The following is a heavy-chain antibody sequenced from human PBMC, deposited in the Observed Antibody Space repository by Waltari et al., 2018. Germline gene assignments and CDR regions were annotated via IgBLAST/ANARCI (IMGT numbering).Heavy chain of an antibody. CDR3: ATGPTWIQLKWTYAAFDI. Sequence: QVQLQESGPGLVKPSETLSLTCTVSGYSISSGYYWGWIRQPPGKGLEWIGSIYHSGSTYYNPSLKSRVTISVDTSKNQFSLKLSSVTAADTAVYYCATGPTWIQLKWTYAAFDIWGQGTMVTVSS. J-gene: IGHJ3*02. V-gene: IGHV4-38-2*02. CDR2: IYHSGST. CDR1: GYSISSGYY. D-gene: IGHD5-18*01.